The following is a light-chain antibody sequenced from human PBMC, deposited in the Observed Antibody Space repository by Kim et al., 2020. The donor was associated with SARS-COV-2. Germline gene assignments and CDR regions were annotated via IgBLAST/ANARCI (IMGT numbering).Light chain of an antibody. CDR2: GTS. CDR3: QQYYNRWT. J-gene: IGKJ1*01. CDR1: QCVTRH. V-gene: IGKV3D-15*01. Sequence: ATHPGRAGQCVTRHLAWNQPKPGQAPQLLIYGTSTRATCIPARFRGSGSGTEFTLTISSLQSEDFAVYYCQQYYNRWTFGPGTKVDIK.